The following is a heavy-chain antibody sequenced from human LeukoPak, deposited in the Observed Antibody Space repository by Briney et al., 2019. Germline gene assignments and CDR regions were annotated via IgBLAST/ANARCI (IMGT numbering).Heavy chain of an antibody. D-gene: IGHD6-13*01. CDR1: GGTFSSYA. Sequence: ASVKVSCKASGGTFSSYAISWVRQAPGQGVEWMGGIIPIFGTANYAQKFQGRVTITADESTSTPSMELSSLRSEDTAVYYCARALAYSSSWSHPPPMKYGMDVWGQGTTVTVSS. CDR3: ARALAYSSSWSHPPPMKYGMDV. V-gene: IGHV1-69*13. J-gene: IGHJ6*02. CDR2: IIPIFGTA.